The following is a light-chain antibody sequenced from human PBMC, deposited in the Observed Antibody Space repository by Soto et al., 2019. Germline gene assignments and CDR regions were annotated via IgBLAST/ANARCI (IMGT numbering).Light chain of an antibody. V-gene: IGKV3-20*01. CDR1: QSVSSSY. CDR2: GTS. Sequence: EIVLTQSPGTLSLSPGERATLSCRASQSVSSSYFAWYQQKPGQAPRLLIYGTSSRATGIPDRFSGSGSGTDFTLTTSRLEPEDFAVYYCQQFETFGPGTKVDIK. CDR3: QQFET. J-gene: IGKJ1*01.